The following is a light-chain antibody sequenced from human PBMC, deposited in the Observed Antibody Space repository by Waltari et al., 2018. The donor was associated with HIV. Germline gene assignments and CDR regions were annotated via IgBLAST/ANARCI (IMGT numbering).Light chain of an antibody. CDR3: QQRSNWPPGYT. CDR2: DAS. CDR1: QSVSSY. V-gene: IGKV3-11*01. J-gene: IGKJ2*01. Sequence: EIVLTQSPATLSLSPGERATLSCRASQSVSSYLAWYQQKPGQAPRLLIYDASNRATGIPARFSGSGSGTDFTLTISSLEPEDFAVYDCQQRSNWPPGYTFGQGTELEIK.